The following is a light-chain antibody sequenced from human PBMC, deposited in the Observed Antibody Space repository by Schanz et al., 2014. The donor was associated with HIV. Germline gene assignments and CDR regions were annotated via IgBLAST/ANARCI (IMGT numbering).Light chain of an antibody. V-gene: IGLV2-8*01. CDR2: EVS. Sequence: QSALTQPASVSGSPGQSITISCTGTSSDVGGYNYVSWYQQHPGKAPKLMIYEVSKRPSGVPDRFSGSKSGSTASLTVSGLQAEDEADYYCSSYAGGNNYVFGSGTKLTVL. CDR1: SSDVGGYNY. J-gene: IGLJ1*01. CDR3: SSYAGGNNYV.